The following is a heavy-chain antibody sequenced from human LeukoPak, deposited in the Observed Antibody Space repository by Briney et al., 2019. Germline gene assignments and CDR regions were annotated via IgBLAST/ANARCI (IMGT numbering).Heavy chain of an antibody. CDR2: IYAGDST. D-gene: IGHD3/OR15-3a*01. V-gene: IGHV3-66*02. CDR3: AKGSKAVIFTRDHYMDV. Sequence: GGSLRLSCAASGLSVRKNSINWVRQAPGKGLEWVSVIYAGDSTYYADSVKGRFTISRDNSKNTLYLQMNSLRAEDTAVYYCAKGSKAVIFTRDHYMDVWGKGSTVTISS. CDR1: GLSVRKNS. J-gene: IGHJ6*03.